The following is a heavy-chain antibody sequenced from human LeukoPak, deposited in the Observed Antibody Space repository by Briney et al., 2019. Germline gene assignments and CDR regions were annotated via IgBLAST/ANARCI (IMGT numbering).Heavy chain of an antibody. V-gene: IGHV3-7*01. J-gene: IGHJ6*03. CDR2: IKQDGSEK. D-gene: IGHD3-3*01. CDR3: ARDNGVVHGVYYMDV. CDR1: GFTFSNYW. Sequence: TGGSLRLSCAASGFTFSNYWMTWVRQAPGKGLGWVADIKQDGSEKLYVNSVRGRVTISRDNAKMSLFLQMNSLRAEDTAVYYCARDNGVVHGVYYMDVWGKGTTVTVS.